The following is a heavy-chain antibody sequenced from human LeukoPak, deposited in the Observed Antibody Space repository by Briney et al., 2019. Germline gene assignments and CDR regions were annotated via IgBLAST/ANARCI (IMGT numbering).Heavy chain of an antibody. CDR3: TTARSFNSSGSLAY. J-gene: IGHJ4*02. CDR2: FTSKTDGGTT. V-gene: IGHV3-15*01. D-gene: IGHD3-22*01. CDR1: GFTFNKAR. Sequence: GGSLRLSCAASGFTFNKARMNWVRQAPGKGLEWVDRFTSKTDGGTTDYAAPVRGRFTISRDDSKDTLYLQMNSLKTEDTAVYYCTTARSFNSSGSLAYWGQGTLVTVSS.